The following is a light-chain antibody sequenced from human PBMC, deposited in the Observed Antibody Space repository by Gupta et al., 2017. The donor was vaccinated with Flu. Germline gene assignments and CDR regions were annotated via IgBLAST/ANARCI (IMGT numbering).Light chain of an antibody. Sequence: GDSATLPCRASQSVTTFLAWYQQKHVQSPRLLIYDSNKRATDIPGRFSGIGSGTDFTLTISNLEPDNFPVYYCQQRANWRLIFGGGTRVEIK. V-gene: IGKV3-11*01. CDR1: QSVTTF. CDR2: DSN. CDR3: QQRANWRLI. J-gene: IGKJ4*01.